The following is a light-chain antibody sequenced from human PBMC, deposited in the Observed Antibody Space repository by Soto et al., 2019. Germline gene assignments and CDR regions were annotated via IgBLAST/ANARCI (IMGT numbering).Light chain of an antibody. Sequence: DIQLTQSPSFLSASVGDRVTITCRANRGINHYVAWYQQKPGKAPKCLIYAASTLQSGVPSRFSGSGKWAEFTLTISILQPDDFATYYCQHVYSYPLTFGGGTRVEI. CDR1: RGINHY. CDR2: AAS. J-gene: IGKJ4*01. CDR3: QHVYSYPLT. V-gene: IGKV1-9*01.